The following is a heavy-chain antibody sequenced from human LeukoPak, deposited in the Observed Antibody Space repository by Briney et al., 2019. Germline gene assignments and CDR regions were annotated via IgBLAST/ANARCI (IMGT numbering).Heavy chain of an antibody. CDR3: SSLGAFYYYMDV. CDR2: IRSKAYGGTT. CDR1: GFTFGDYA. J-gene: IGHJ6*03. V-gene: IGHV3-49*04. D-gene: IGHD6-6*01. Sequence: GGSLRLSCTASGFTFGDYAMSWVRQAPGKGLEWVGFIRSKAYGGTTEYAASVKGRFTISRDDSKSIAYLQMNSLKTEDTAVYYCSSLGAFYYYMDVWGKGTTVTISS.